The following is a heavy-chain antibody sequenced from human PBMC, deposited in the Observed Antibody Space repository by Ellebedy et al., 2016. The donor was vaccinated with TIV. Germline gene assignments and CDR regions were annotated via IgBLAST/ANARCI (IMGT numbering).Heavy chain of an antibody. D-gene: IGHD6-6*01. Sequence: GESLKISXAASGFIVSSNFMSWVRQAPGKGLEWVSVIYSGGSTYYADSVKGRFTISRDNSKNTLYLQMNSLRAEDTAVYYCVRGNEQLSRWGAFDYWGQGTLVTVSS. V-gene: IGHV3-53*01. CDR3: VRGNEQLSRWGAFDY. CDR1: GFIVSSNF. J-gene: IGHJ4*02. CDR2: IYSGGST.